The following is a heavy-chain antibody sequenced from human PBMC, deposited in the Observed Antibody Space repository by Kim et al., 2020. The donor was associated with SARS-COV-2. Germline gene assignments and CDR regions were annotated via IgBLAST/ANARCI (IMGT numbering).Heavy chain of an antibody. Sequence: QKFQGRVTITADESTSTAYRELSSLRSEDTAVYYCARCSRGQLAGDAFDIWGQGTMVTVSS. D-gene: IGHD6-6*01. V-gene: IGHV1-69*01. CDR3: ARCSRGQLAGDAFDI. J-gene: IGHJ3*02.